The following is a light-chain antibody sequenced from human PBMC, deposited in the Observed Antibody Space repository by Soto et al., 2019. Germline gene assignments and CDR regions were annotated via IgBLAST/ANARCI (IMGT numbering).Light chain of an antibody. J-gene: IGLJ1*01. CDR2: EVK. CDR1: SSDVGGYNS. Sequence: QSALTRSASVSGSPGQSITISCTGTSSDVGGYNSVSWFQQHPGNAPKLIIYEVKNRPSGVSNRFSGSKSGNTASLTISGLQAEDEADYYCSSYTSSDTLVFGTGTKVTVL. CDR3: SSYTSSDTLV. V-gene: IGLV2-14*03.